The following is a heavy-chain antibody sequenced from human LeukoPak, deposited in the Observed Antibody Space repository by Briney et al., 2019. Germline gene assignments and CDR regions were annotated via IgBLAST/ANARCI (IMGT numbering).Heavy chain of an antibody. J-gene: IGHJ4*02. CDR2: INPNSGNT. CDR1: GYTFTSYD. Sequence: ASVKVSCKASGYTFTSYDINWVRQATGQGLEWMGWINPNSGNTGYAQKFQGRVTMTRNTSISTAYMELSSLRSEDTAVYYCARGRGGPKEVVVAAIDYWGQGTLVTVSS. CDR3: ARGRGGPKEVVVAAIDY. D-gene: IGHD2-15*01. V-gene: IGHV1-8*01.